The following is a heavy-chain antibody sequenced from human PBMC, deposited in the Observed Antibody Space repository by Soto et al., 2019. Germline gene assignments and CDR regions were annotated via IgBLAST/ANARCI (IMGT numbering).Heavy chain of an antibody. V-gene: IGHV3-33*01. CDR1: GFTFSSYG. D-gene: IGHD1-1*01. CDR2: IWYDGSNK. CDR3: ARDRDNWNDVGYYFDY. J-gene: IGHJ4*02. Sequence: QVQLVESGGGVVQPGRSLRLSCAASGFTFSSYGMHWVRRAPGKGLEWVAVIWYDGSNKYYADSVKGRFTISRDNSKNTLYLQMNSLRAEDTAVYYCARDRDNWNDVGYYFDYWGQGTLVTVSS.